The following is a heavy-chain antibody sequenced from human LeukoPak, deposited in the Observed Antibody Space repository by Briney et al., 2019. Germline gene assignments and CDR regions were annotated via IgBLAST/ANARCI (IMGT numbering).Heavy chain of an antibody. CDR2: IYYSGST. D-gene: IGHD6-13*01. CDR1: GGSISSGGYY. Sequence: SETLSLTCTVSGGSISSGGYYWSWIRQHPGKGLEWIGYIYYSGSTYYNPSLKSRVTISVDTSKNQFSLKLSSVTAADTAVYYCAREGIAAPFDYWGQGALVTVPS. J-gene: IGHJ4*02. CDR3: AREGIAAPFDY. V-gene: IGHV4-31*03.